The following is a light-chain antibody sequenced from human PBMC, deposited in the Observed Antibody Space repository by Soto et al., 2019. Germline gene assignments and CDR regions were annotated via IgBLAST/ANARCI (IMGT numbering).Light chain of an antibody. CDR2: ATS. CDR1: QSISTY. CDR3: QQSYSTPPGT. V-gene: IGKV1-39*01. Sequence: DIHMTRSPSSLSASVLGIGAITVLASQSISTYLIWYQQKPGKAPKLLIYATSSLQSGVPSRFSGSGSGTDFTLTISSLQPEDFATYYCQQSYSTPPGTFGQGTKVDI. J-gene: IGKJ1*01.